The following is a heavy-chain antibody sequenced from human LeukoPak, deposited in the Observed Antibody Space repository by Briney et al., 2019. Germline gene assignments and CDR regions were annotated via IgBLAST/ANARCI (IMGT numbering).Heavy chain of an antibody. Sequence: PSETLSLTCSVSGGSIKNYYWSWIRQPPGQGLEWLGNTYFGGTTDYDSSLKSRLTISVDTFKNQLSLNLQSVTAADTATYYCARHRSDTGGKKGVNWFDPWGQGTLVTVSS. V-gene: IGHV4-59*01. CDR2: TYFGGTT. J-gene: IGHJ5*02. CDR3: ARHRSDTGGKKGVNWFDP. D-gene: IGHD4-23*01. CDR1: GGSIKNYY.